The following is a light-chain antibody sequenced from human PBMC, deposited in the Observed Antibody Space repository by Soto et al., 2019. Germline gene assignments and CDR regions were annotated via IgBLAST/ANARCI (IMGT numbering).Light chain of an antibody. CDR2: DAS. CDR3: QQRSNWPLT. Sequence: EIVLTQSPATLSLSPGERDTLSCRASQRVSSYLAWYQQKPGQAPKLLIYDASNRATGIPARFSGSGSGTDFTLTISSLVPEECAVYYWQQRSNWPLTFGGGTKVEIK. CDR1: QRVSSY. J-gene: IGKJ4*01. V-gene: IGKV3-11*01.